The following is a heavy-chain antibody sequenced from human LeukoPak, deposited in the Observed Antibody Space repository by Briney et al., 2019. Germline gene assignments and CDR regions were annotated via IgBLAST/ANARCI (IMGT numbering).Heavy chain of an antibody. V-gene: IGHV3-30*18. J-gene: IGHJ5*02. CDR2: ISYDGSNK. CDR1: GFTFSSYG. D-gene: IGHD4-23*01. Sequence: GRSLRLSCAASGFTFSSYGMHWVRQAPGKGLEWVAVISYDGSNKYYADSVKGRFTISRDNSKNTLYLQMNSLRAEDTAVYYCAKAPRPTVAHWFDPWGQGTLVTVSS. CDR3: AKAPRPTVAHWFDP.